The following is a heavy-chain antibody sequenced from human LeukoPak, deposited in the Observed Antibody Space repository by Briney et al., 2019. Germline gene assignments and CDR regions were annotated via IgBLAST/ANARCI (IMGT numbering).Heavy chain of an antibody. D-gene: IGHD3-22*01. V-gene: IGHV4-4*02. J-gene: IGHJ3*02. CDR1: GGSISSSNW. CDR3: ARFGIVVVEGAFDI. Sequence: SGTLSLTCAVSGGSISSSNWWSWVRQPPGKGLEWIGEIYHSGSTNYNPSLKSRVTISVDKSKNQFSLKLSSVTAADTAVYYCARFGIVVVEGAFDIWGQGTMVTVSS. CDR2: IYHSGST.